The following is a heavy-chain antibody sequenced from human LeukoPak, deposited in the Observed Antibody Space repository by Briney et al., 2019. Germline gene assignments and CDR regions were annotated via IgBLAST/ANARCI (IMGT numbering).Heavy chain of an antibody. CDR3: AKRYYQDSSGYLGSIDY. J-gene: IGHJ4*02. CDR1: GFTFSGYA. CDR2: ISGSGGST. V-gene: IGHV3-23*01. Sequence: GGSLRLSCAASGFTFSGYAMNWVRQAPGKGLEWVSAISGSGGSTYYADSVKGRFTISRDNSKNTLYLQMNSLRAEDTAVYFCAKRYYQDSSGYLGSIDYWGQGTLVTVSS. D-gene: IGHD3-22*01.